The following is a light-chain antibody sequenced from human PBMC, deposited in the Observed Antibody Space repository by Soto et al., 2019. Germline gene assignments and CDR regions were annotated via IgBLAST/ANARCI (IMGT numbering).Light chain of an antibody. Sequence: QSVLTQPASVSGSPGQSITISCTGTSSDVGFSNYVSWFQQHPGKAPKLIISDVSNRPSGVSNRFSGSKSGNTASLTISGLQAEDEADYCCSSYTSSDTDVFGTGTKVTVL. CDR1: SSDVGFSNY. J-gene: IGLJ1*01. CDR3: SSYTSSDTDV. V-gene: IGLV2-14*01. CDR2: DVS.